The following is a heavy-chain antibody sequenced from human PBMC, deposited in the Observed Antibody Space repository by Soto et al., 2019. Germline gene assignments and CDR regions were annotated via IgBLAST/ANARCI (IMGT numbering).Heavy chain of an antibody. CDR1: GYTFTSYD. Sequence: RAAVKVSCKASGYTFTSYDINWVRQATGQGLEGMGWMNTNSGNTGYAQKFQARVIMTRNTSISTDYMELSSLRSEVTAVYYCARCENYDFWSGYYTPFYYYYGMDVWGQGTTVTVSS. V-gene: IGHV1-8*01. D-gene: IGHD3-3*01. J-gene: IGHJ6*02. CDR2: MNTNSGNT. CDR3: ARCENYDFWSGYYTPFYYYYGMDV.